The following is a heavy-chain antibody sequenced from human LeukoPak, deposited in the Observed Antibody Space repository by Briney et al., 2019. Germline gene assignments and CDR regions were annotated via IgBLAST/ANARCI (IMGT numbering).Heavy chain of an antibody. Sequence: PGGSLRLCCAASGFTFSSYWMHWVRQAPGKGLVWVSRINSDGSSTSYADSVKGRFTISRDNAKNTLYLQMNSLRAEDTAVYYCARDWQDTGAFDYWGQGTLVTVSS. CDR3: ARDWQDTGAFDY. V-gene: IGHV3-74*01. J-gene: IGHJ4*02. CDR1: GFTFSSYW. D-gene: IGHD1-26*01. CDR2: INSDGSST.